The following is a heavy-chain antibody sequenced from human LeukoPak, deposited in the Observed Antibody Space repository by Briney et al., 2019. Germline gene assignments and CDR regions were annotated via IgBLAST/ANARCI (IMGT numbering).Heavy chain of an antibody. V-gene: IGHV3-48*01. D-gene: IGHD2-15*01. CDR2: ISNDRSTI. J-gene: IGHJ4*02. CDR1: GFTFSRYS. Sequence: GGSLRLSCAASGFTFSRYSVNWGRQAPGKGPEGSSYISNDRSTIANSVKGRFTISTDNPKNTLYLQMNSLRAEDTAEYYWAKDGPHYCSGGSCYLDYWGQGTLVTVSS. CDR3: AKDGPHYCSGGSCYLDY.